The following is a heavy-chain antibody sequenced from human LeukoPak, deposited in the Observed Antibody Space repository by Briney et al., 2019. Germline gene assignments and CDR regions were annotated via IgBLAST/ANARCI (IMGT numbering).Heavy chain of an antibody. CDR3: AKSRAGKGSHFDY. D-gene: IGHD3-10*01. CDR1: GFTFTTYA. V-gene: IGHV3-23*01. J-gene: IGHJ4*02. CDR2: ISGSGGST. Sequence: GGSLRLSCEASGFTFTTYAMTWVRQAPGKGLEWVSDISGSGGSTYYADSVKGRFTISRDNSKNTLYLQMNSLRAEDTAVYYCAKSRAGKGSHFDYWGQGTLVTVSS.